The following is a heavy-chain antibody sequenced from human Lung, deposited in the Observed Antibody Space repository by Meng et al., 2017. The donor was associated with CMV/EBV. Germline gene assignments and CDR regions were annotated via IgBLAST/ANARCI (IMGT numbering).Heavy chain of an antibody. CDR1: GYTFTGYY. CDR3: AREARAAGTDEYFDY. Sequence: ASXXVSXKASGYTFTGYYMHWVRQAPGQGLEWMGWINPNSGGTNYAQKFQGRVTMTRDTSISTTYMELSRLRSDDTAVYYCAREARAAGTDEYFDYWGQGTXVNGAS. CDR2: INPNSGGT. V-gene: IGHV1-2*02. J-gene: IGHJ4*02. D-gene: IGHD6-13*01.